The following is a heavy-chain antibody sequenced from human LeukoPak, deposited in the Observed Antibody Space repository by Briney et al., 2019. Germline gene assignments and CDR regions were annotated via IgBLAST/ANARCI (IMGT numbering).Heavy chain of an antibody. CDR3: ARQVDIVATPFDY. J-gene: IGHJ4*02. CDR2: IYPGDSDT. V-gene: IGHV5-51*01. CDR1: GYSFTSYW. Sequence: GESLKISCKGSGYSFTSYWIGWVRQMPGKGLERMGIIYPGDSDTRYSPSFQGQVTISADKSISTAYLQWSSLKASDTAMYYCARQVDIVATPFDYWGQGTLVTVSS. D-gene: IGHD5-12*01.